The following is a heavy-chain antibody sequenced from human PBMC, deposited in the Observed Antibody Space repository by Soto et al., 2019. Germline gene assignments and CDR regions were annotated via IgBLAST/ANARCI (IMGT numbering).Heavy chain of an antibody. CDR2: ISYDGSNK. V-gene: IGHV3-30*18. CDR1: GFTFSSYG. Sequence: RLSCAASGFTFSSYGMHWVRQAPGKGLAWVAVISYDGSNKYYADSVKGRFTISRDNSKNTLYLQMNSLRAEDTAVYYCAKDIEMATISIWGQGTLVTVAS. J-gene: IGHJ4*02. CDR3: AKDIEMATISI. D-gene: IGHD5-12*01.